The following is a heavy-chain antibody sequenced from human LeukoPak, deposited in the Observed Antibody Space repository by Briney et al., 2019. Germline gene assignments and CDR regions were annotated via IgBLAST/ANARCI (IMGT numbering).Heavy chain of an antibody. Sequence: PSETLSLTCAVDGGSFSGYYWSWIRQPPGKGLEWIGYIYYSGSTNYNPSLKSRVTISVDTSKNQFSLKLSSVTAADTAVYYCARTNDYGDYRFDYWGQGTLVTVSS. CDR1: GGSFSGYY. CDR2: IYYSGST. CDR3: ARTNDYGDYRFDY. V-gene: IGHV4-59*01. J-gene: IGHJ4*02. D-gene: IGHD4-17*01.